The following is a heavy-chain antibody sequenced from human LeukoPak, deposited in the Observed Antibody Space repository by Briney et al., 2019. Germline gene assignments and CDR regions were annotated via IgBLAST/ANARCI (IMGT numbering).Heavy chain of an antibody. CDR3: ARVSRSGSYYSIDY. D-gene: IGHD1-26*01. J-gene: IGHJ4*02. CDR2: INHSEST. Sequence: PSETLSLTCTVSGGSIRSSYYYWGWIRQPPGKGLEWIVEINHSESTNYNPSLKSRVTISVDTSKNQFSLKLSSVTAADTAVYYCARVSRSGSYYSIDYWGQGTLVTVSS. V-gene: IGHV4-39*07. CDR1: GGSIRSSYYY.